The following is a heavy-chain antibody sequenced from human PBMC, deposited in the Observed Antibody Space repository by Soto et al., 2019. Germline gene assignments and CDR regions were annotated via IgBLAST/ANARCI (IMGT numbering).Heavy chain of an antibody. CDR2: INPNSGGT. CDR3: ARATYDFWSGYWYNWFDP. J-gene: IGHJ5*02. Sequence: VASVKVSCKASGYTFTGYYMHWVRQAPGQGLEWMGWINPNSGGTNYAQKFQGWVTMTRDTSISTAYMELSRLRSDDTAVYYCARATYDFWSGYWYNWFDPWGQGTLVTVSS. D-gene: IGHD3-3*01. V-gene: IGHV1-2*04. CDR1: GYTFTGYY.